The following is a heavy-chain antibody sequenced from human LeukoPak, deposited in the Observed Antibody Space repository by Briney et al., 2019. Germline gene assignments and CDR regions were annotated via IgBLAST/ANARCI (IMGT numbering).Heavy chain of an antibody. Sequence: SVKVSCKASGYTFTYRYLHWVRQAPGQALEWMGWITPFNGNTNYAQKFQDRVTITRDRSMSTAYMELSSLRPEDTAMYYCARSDCSGGSCLASDAFDIWGQGTMVTVSS. CDR1: GYTFTYRY. CDR3: ARSDCSGGSCLASDAFDI. V-gene: IGHV1-45*02. D-gene: IGHD2-15*01. J-gene: IGHJ3*02. CDR2: ITPFNGNT.